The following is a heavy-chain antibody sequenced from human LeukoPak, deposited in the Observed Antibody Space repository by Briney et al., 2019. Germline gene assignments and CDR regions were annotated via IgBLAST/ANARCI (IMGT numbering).Heavy chain of an antibody. CDR2: INHSGST. Sequence: SETLSLTCAVYGGSFSGYYWSWIRQPPGKGLEWIGEINHSGSTNYNPSLKSRVTISVDTSKNQFSLKLSSVTAADTAVYYCARGNRAYCGGDCYSDDYWGQGTLVTASS. J-gene: IGHJ4*02. V-gene: IGHV4-34*01. CDR1: GGSFSGYY. D-gene: IGHD2-21*02. CDR3: ARGNRAYCGGDCYSDDY.